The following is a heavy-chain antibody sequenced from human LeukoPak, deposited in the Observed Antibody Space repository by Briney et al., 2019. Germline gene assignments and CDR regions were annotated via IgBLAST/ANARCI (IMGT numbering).Heavy chain of an antibody. J-gene: IGHJ4*02. CDR1: GFTFNTYA. Sequence: GGSLTLSCAASGFTFNTYAMSWVRQAPGKGLEWVSGVSGSGGSTYYADSVQGRFTISRDNSKNTLYLQMNSLRAEDTAVYYCAKDIYENRGYHYGRVDYWGQGSLASVSS. D-gene: IGHD3-22*01. V-gene: IGHV3-23*01. CDR3: AKDIYENRGYHYGRVDY. CDR2: VSGSGGST.